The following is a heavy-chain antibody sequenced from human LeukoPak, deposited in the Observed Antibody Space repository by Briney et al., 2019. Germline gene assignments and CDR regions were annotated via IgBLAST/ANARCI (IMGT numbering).Heavy chain of an antibody. CDR3: ARDVYYYDSSGYGY. V-gene: IGHV3-33*01. Sequence: GRSLRLSCAASGFTFSSYGMHWVRQAPGKGLEWVAVIWYDGSNKYYADPVKGRFTISRDNSKNTLYLQMNSLRAEDTAVYYCARDVYYYDSSGYGYWGQGTLVTVSS. CDR2: IWYDGSNK. J-gene: IGHJ4*02. CDR1: GFTFSSYG. D-gene: IGHD3-22*01.